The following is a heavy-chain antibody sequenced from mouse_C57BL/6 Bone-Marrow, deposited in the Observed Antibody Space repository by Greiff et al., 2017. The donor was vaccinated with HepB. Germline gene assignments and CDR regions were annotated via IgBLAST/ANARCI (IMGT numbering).Heavy chain of an antibody. Sequence: VQLQQPGAELVKPGASVKVSCKASGYTFTSYWMHWVKQRPGQGLEWIGRIHPSDSDTNYNQKFKGKATLTVDKSSSTAYMQLSSLTSEDSAVYYCAITSRHYDWFAYWGQGTLVTVSA. D-gene: IGHD2-4*01. V-gene: IGHV1-74*01. CDR1: GYTFTSYW. J-gene: IGHJ3*01. CDR3: AITSRHYDWFAY. CDR2: IHPSDSDT.